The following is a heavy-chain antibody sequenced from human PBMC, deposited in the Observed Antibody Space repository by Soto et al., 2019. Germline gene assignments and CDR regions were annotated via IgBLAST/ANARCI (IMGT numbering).Heavy chain of an antibody. D-gene: IGHD3-22*01. V-gene: IGHV1-46*03. CDR3: ARGPPYYYDSCGYSTPPPHFDS. Sequence: GASVKVSCKASGYTFTSYYMHWVRQAPGQGLEWMGIINPSGGSTSYAQKFQGRVTMTRDTSTSTVYMELSSLRSEDTAVYYCARGPPYYYDSCGYSTPPPHFDSWGKGTLVTLSS. J-gene: IGHJ4*02. CDR2: INPSGGST. CDR1: GYTFTSYY.